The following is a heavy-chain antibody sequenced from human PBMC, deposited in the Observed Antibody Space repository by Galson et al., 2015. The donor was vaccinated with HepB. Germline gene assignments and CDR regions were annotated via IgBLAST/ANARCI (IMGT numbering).Heavy chain of an antibody. CDR2: INAGNGNT. D-gene: IGHD6-19*01. J-gene: IGHJ6*02. V-gene: IGHV1-3*01. CDR1: GYTFTSYA. CDR3: ARVPRAVAHSDV. Sequence: SVKVSCKASGYTFTSYAMHWVRQAPGQRLEWMGWINAGNGNTKYSQKFQGRVTITRDTSASTAYMELSSLRSEDTAVYYCARVPRAVAHSDVWGQGTTVTVSS.